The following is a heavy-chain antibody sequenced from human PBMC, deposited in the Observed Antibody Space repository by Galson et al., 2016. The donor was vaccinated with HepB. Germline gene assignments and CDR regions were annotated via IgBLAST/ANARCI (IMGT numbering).Heavy chain of an antibody. CDR3: ARRVWNKIDY. CDR1: CDSVSSSSYY. Sequence: SETLSLTCTVSCDSVSSSSYYWGWIRQPPGKGLEWIGTIYYSGSTYHNPSLKSRVTISLDTSKNQFSLKLSSVTAADTAVYYCARRVWNKIDYWGQGTLVTVSS. V-gene: IGHV4-39*01. CDR2: IYYSGST. D-gene: IGHD1/OR15-1a*01. J-gene: IGHJ4*02.